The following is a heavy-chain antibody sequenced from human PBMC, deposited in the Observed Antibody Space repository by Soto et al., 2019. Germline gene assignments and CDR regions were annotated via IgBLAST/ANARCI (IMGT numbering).Heavy chain of an antibody. CDR2: IYWDDDK. D-gene: IGHD6-25*01. Sequence: VSGPTLVNPTQTLTLTCTFSGFSLSTSGVGVGWFRQPPGKALEWLALIYWDDDKRYRPSLKSRLTITKDTSKNQVVLTMTNMDPVDTATYYCAHSNRAGVYFYYCMDVWGPGTTVTVSS. J-gene: IGHJ6*02. CDR3: AHSNRAGVYFYYCMDV. V-gene: IGHV2-5*02. CDR1: GFSLSTSGVG.